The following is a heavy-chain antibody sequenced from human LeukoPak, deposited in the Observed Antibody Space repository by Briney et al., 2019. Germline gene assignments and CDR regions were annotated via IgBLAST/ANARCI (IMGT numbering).Heavy chain of an antibody. J-gene: IGHJ4*02. CDR1: GASINSHY. CDR3: ARGTGNWNFGV. D-gene: IGHD1-7*01. CDR2: SFYSGST. V-gene: IGHV4-59*11. Sequence: SETLSLTCTVSGASINSHYWSWFRQSPGKGLEWIGHSFYSGSTNYSPSLRSRVTISVDRPNNKFSLRLRSVTAADTAIYYCARGTGNWNFGVWGRGSLIIVFS.